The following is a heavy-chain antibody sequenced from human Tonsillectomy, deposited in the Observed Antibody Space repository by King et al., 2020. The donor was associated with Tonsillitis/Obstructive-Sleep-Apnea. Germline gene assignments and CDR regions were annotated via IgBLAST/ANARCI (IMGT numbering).Heavy chain of an antibody. CDR3: AAQLFTERDWFDS. D-gene: IGHD1-1*01. Sequence: VQLVESGPEVKKPGTSVKVSCKPSGFSFIDSVIQWVRQARGQRLEWIGWIVVGSGNTNYAQQFQERVTITRYMSTNTAYMEMSSLRSEDSAVYYCAAQLFTERDWFDSWGQGTLVTVSS. V-gene: IGHV1-58*02. CDR2: IVVGSGNT. J-gene: IGHJ5*01. CDR1: GFSFIDSV.